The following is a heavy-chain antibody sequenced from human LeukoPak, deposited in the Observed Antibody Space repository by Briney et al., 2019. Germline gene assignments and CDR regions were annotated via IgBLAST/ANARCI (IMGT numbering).Heavy chain of an antibody. J-gene: IGHJ4*02. CDR1: GGSFSGYY. V-gene: IGHV4-34*01. D-gene: IGHD3-22*01. CDR3: AREPKYYDSSGSLVPFDY. Sequence: SETLSLTCAVYGGSFSGYYWSWIRQPPGKGLEWIGEINHSGSTYYNPSLKSRVTISVDTSKNQFSLKLSSVTAADTAVYYCAREPKYYDSSGSLVPFDYWGQGTLVTVSS. CDR2: INHSGST.